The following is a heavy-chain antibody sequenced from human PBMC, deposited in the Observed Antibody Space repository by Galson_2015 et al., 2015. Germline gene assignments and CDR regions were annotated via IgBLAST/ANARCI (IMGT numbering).Heavy chain of an antibody. D-gene: IGHD4-17*01. CDR1: GFTFSSYG. V-gene: IGHV3-30*18. J-gene: IGHJ4*02. CDR3: AKAGSGPDYGDYVPYFDY. CDR2: ISYDGSNK. Sequence: SLRLSCAASGFTFSSYGMHWVRQAPGKGLEWVAVISYDGSNKYYADSVKGRFTISRDNSKNTLYLQMNSLRAEDTAVSYCAKAGSGPDYGDYVPYFDYWGQGTLVTVSS.